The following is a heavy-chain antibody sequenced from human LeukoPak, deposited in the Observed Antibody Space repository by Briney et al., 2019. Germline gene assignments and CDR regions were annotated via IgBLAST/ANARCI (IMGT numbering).Heavy chain of an antibody. D-gene: IGHD6-13*01. CDR3: AKDRKPIAAAGLFDY. Sequence: GGSLRLSCAASGFTLSSYSMNWVRQAPGKGLEWVSSISSSSSYIYYADSVKGRFTISRDNAKNSLYLQMNSLRAEDTAVYYCAKDRKPIAAAGLFDYWGQGTLVTVSS. J-gene: IGHJ4*02. CDR1: GFTLSSYS. V-gene: IGHV3-21*04. CDR2: ISSSSSYI.